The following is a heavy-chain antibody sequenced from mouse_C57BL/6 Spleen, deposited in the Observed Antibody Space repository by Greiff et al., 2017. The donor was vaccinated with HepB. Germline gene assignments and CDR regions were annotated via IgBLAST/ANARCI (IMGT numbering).Heavy chain of an antibody. CDR1: GYTFTSYW. V-gene: IGHV1-69*01. D-gene: IGHD4-1*01. Sequence: VKLMESGAELVMPGASVKLSCKASGYTFTSYWMHWVKQRPGQGLEWIGEIDPSDSYTNYNQKFKGKSTLTVDKSSSTAYMQLSSLTSEDSAVYYCARSLTGTRAYWGQGTLVTVSA. J-gene: IGHJ3*01. CDR3: ARSLTGTRAY. CDR2: IDPSDSYT.